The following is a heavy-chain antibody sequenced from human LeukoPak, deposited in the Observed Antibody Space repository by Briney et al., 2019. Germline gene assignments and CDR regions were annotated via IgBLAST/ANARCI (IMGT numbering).Heavy chain of an antibody. CDR3: ARRRRAVAVHNWFDP. Sequence: SQTLSLTCTVSGGSISSGGYYWSWIRQHPGKGLEWIGYIYYSGSTYYNPSLKSRVTISVDTSKNQFSLKLSSVTAADTAVYYCARRRRAVAVHNWFDPWGQGTLVTVSS. V-gene: IGHV4-31*03. J-gene: IGHJ5*02. CDR1: GGSISSGGYY. CDR2: IYYSGST. D-gene: IGHD6-19*01.